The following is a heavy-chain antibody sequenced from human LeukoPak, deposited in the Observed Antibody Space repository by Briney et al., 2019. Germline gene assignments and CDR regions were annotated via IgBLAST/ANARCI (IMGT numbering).Heavy chain of an antibody. J-gene: IGHJ6*03. CDR2: INHSGST. CDR3: ARVGYSYVINDWSRTGLGAYPTKYYYHMDV. D-gene: IGHD5-18*01. V-gene: IGHV4-34*01. CDR1: GGSYSGYY. Sequence: PSETLSLTCAVYGGSYSGYYWSWIRQPPGKGLEWIGEINHSGSTNYNPSLKSRVTISGDTSKNQFSLKLSSVTAADTAVYFCARVGYSYVINDWSRTGLGAYPTKYYYHMDVWGKGTTVTVSS.